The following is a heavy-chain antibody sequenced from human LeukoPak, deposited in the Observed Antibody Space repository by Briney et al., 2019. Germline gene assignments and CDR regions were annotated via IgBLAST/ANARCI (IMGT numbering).Heavy chain of an antibody. CDR2: IKHGGSEK. J-gene: IGHJ6*02. Sequence: GGSLRLSCAASGFTFRSYWMNWVRQAPGKGLEWVANIKHGGSEKYYVDSVKGRFTISRDNAKNSLYLQINSLRAEDTAAYYCARGREQLVREYYYYGMDVWGQGTTVTVSS. D-gene: IGHD6-6*01. CDR1: GFTFRSYW. V-gene: IGHV3-7*02. CDR3: ARGREQLVREYYYYGMDV.